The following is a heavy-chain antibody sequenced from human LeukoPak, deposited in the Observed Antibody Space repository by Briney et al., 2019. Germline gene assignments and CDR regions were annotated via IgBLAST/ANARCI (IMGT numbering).Heavy chain of an antibody. CDR2: MNPNSGNT. CDR3: ARNSGLADC. CDR1: GYSFTNHD. D-gene: IGHD5-12*01. Sequence: ASVKVSCKASGYSFTNHDISWVRQATGQGLEWMGWMNPNSGNTGYAEKFQGRVTMTRDNSITTAYMDLSILRSEDTAVYYCARNSGLADCWGQGTLVTVSS. J-gene: IGHJ4*02. V-gene: IGHV1-8*01.